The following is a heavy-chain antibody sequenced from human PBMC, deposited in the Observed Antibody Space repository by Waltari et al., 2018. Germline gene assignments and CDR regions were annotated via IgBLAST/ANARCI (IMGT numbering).Heavy chain of an antibody. Sequence: QVQLVQSGAEVKKPGASVKVSCKVSGYTLTELSMHWVRQAPGKGLGWMGGFEPEAGETIAAQKFQGRVTMTEDTSTDTAYLERSSLRSEDTAVYYCATDDSGTVEGEGAFDIWGQGTMVTVSS. V-gene: IGHV1-24*01. J-gene: IGHJ3*02. D-gene: IGHD1-26*01. CDR3: ATDDSGTVEGEGAFDI. CDR1: GYTLTELS. CDR2: FEPEAGET.